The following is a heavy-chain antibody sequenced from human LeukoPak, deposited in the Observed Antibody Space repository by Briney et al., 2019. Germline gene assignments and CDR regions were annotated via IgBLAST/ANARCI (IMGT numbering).Heavy chain of an antibody. J-gene: IGHJ4*02. CDR3: AKDPTTVVITYFDY. D-gene: IGHD4-23*01. V-gene: IGHV3-30*02. CDR1: GFTFSSYG. CDR2: IRYDGSNK. Sequence: PGGPLRLSCAASGFTFSSYGMHWVRRAPGKGLEWVAFIRYDGSNKYYADSVKGRFTISRDNSKNTLYLQMNSLRAEDTAVYYCAKDPTTVVITYFDYWGQGTLVTVSS.